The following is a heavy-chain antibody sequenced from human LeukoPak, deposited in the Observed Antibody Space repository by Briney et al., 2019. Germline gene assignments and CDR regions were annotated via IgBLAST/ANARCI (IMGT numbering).Heavy chain of an antibody. J-gene: IGHJ6*03. D-gene: IGHD2-21*02. CDR3: ARVVYCGGDCYDYYYYMDV. CDR2: ISGSGIST. Sequence: GGSLRLSCAAAGFTFSDYGMNWVRQAPGKGLEWVSGISGSGISTYYADSVKGRFTISRDNSKNTLYLQMNSLRAEDTAVYYCARVVYCGGDCYDYYYYMDVWGKGTTVTVSS. CDR1: GFTFSDYG. V-gene: IGHV3-23*01.